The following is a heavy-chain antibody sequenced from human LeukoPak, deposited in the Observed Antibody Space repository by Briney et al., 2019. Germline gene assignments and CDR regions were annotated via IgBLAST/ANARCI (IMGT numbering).Heavy chain of an antibody. D-gene: IGHD1-26*01. J-gene: IGHJ4*02. CDR3: AKLSGRELAPVDY. CDR2: IKQDGSKK. CDR1: GFPFSSYW. Sequence: GGSLRLSCVASGFPFSSYWMTWVRQAPGKGLEWVANIKQDGSKKSYVDSVKGRFTISRDNSKNTLYLQMNSLRAEDTAVYYCAKLSGRELAPVDYWGQGTLVTVSS. V-gene: IGHV3-7*03.